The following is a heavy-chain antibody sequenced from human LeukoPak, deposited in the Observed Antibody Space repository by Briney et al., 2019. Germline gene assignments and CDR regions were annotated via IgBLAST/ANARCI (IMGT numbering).Heavy chain of an antibody. Sequence: SETLSLTCTVSGYSISSGYYWGWIRQPPGKGLEWIGSIYHSGSTYYNPSLKSRVTISVDTSKNQFSLKLSSVTAADTAVYYCARDGWYYYDSSGYYSPSFDYWGQGTLVTVSS. J-gene: IGHJ4*02. V-gene: IGHV4-38-2*02. CDR3: ARDGWYYYDSSGYYSPSFDY. CDR1: GYSISSGYY. CDR2: IYHSGST. D-gene: IGHD3-22*01.